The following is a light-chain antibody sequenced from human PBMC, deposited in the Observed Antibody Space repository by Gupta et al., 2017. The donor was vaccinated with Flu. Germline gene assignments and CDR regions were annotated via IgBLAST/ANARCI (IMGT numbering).Light chain of an antibody. J-gene: IGLJ1*01. V-gene: IGLV2-14*01. CDR2: EVS. CDR3: SSYTRSSTKV. CDR1: NNDIGPYNY. Sequence: TNNDIGPYNYVSWYQQHPGKVPKLIIYEVSYRPSGVPNRFSGSKSGNTASLTISGLQPEDEADYYCSSYTRSSTKVFGDGTKITVL.